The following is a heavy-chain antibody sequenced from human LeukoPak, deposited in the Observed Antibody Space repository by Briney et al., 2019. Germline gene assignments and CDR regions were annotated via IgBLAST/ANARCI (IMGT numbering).Heavy chain of an antibody. V-gene: IGHV3-74*01. CDR3: TRGRLKDDSGGYGHFDS. CDR1: GFTVSSHW. CDR2: ICGVVRTT. J-gene: IGHJ4*02. D-gene: IGHD3-22*01. Sequence: GGSLRLSCAASGFTVSSHWMHWVRQAPGKGLAWVSRICGVVRTTTCVDSVKGRFTSSRDNAKNTLDLQMNSLRVQDTAVYYCTRGRLKDDSGGYGHFDSCGQGTLVTVSS.